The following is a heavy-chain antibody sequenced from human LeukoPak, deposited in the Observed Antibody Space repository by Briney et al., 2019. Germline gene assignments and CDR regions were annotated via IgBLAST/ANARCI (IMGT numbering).Heavy chain of an antibody. CDR2: INPNSGGT. V-gene: IGHV1-2*02. CDR1: GYTFTGYY. CDR3: ASLRYRSGRKEDY. Sequence: ASVKVSCKASGYTFTGYYMHWVRQAPGQGLEWMGWINPNSGGTNYAQKFQGRVTTTRDTSISTAYMELSRLRSDDTAVYYCASLRYRSGRKEDYWGQGTLVTVSS. D-gene: IGHD3-10*01. J-gene: IGHJ4*02.